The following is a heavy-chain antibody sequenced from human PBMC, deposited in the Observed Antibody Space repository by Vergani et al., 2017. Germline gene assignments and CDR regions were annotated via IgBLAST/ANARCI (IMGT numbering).Heavy chain of an antibody. CDR3: ARAGIWLPNN. CDR2: INHSGSA. J-gene: IGHJ4*02. D-gene: IGHD3-9*01. V-gene: IGHV4-34*02. CDR1: GGSLSGSY. Sequence: QVQLQQWGAGLVKPSETLSLTCVVPGGSLSGSYWRWIRPPPGKGLEWIGEINHSGSANYNPSLQSQVTIAIVTSKNQFSLRLFSVTAADTAVDYCARAGIWLPNNWGQGTLVTVS.